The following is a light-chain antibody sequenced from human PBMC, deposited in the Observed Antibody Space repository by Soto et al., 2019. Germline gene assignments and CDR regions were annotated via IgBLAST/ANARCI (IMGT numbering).Light chain of an antibody. CDR1: QSVLYTSMNKNY. CDR2: WAS. Sequence: DIVMTQSPDSLAVSLGERATINCKSSQSVLYTSMNKNYLAWYQQKPGQPPKLLIYWASTRESGVPDRFSGSGSGTDFTLTISRLQAEDVAVYYCQQYYSTPFTFGPGTKVDI. V-gene: IGKV4-1*01. J-gene: IGKJ3*01. CDR3: QQYYSTPFT.